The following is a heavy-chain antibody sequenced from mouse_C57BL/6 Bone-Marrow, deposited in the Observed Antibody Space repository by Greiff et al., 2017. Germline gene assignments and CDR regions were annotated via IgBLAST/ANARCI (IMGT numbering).Heavy chain of an antibody. CDR2: INPSSGYT. J-gene: IGHJ3*01. V-gene: IGHV1-7*01. CDR1: GYTFTSYW. CDR3: ARLGWLLRGFAD. Sequence: QVQLQQSGAELAKPGASVKLSCKASGYTFTSYWMHWVKQRPGQGLEWIGYINPSSGYTKYNQKFKDKAPLTAYKSSSTAYMQLSSLTYEDSAVYYCARLGWLLRGFADWGQGTLVTVSA. D-gene: IGHD2-3*01.